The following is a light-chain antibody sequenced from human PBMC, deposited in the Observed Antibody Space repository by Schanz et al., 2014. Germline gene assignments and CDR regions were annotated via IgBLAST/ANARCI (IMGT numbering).Light chain of an antibody. CDR1: SSDIGGYNY. J-gene: IGLJ3*02. V-gene: IGLV2-8*01. Sequence: QSALTQPPSASGSPGQSVTISCTGTSSDIGGYNYVSWYQQHPGKAPKILIYEVSNRPSGVPGRFSGSKSGNTASLTISGLQDEDEGDYYCCGYRDNYIWVFGGGTKLTVL. CDR2: EVS. CDR3: CGYRDNYIWV.